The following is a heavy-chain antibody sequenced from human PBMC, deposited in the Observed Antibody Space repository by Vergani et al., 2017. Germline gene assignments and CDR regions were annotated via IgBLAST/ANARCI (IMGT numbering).Heavy chain of an antibody. CDR1: GFTFSDYY. J-gene: IGHJ6*02. CDR3: VKDRGYSSSSAPQTPYYYYGMDV. Sequence: QVQLLESGGGLVKPGGSLRLSCAASGFTFSDYYMSWIRQAPGKGLEWVSYISSSGSTIYYADSVKGRFTISRDNAKNSLYLQMNSLRAEDTAVYYCVKDRGYSSSSAPQTPYYYYGMDVWGQGTTVTVSS. V-gene: IGHV3-11*01. D-gene: IGHD6-6*01. CDR2: ISSSGSTI.